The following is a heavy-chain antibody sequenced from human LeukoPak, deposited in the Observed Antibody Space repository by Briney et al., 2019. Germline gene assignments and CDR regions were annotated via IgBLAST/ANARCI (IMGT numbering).Heavy chain of an antibody. CDR1: GGSISSYY. CDR3: ERDAARGWYPYYGMDV. V-gene: IGHV4-59*01. D-gene: IGHD6-19*01. Sequence: SETLSLTCTVSGGSISSYYWSWIRQPPGKGLEWIGYIYYSGSTNYNPSLKSRVTISVDTSKNQFSLKLSSVTAADTAVYYCERDAARGWYPYYGMDVWGQGTTVTVSS. J-gene: IGHJ6*02. CDR2: IYYSGST.